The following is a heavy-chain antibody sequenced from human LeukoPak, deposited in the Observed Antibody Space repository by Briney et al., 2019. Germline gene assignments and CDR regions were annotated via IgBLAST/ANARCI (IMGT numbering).Heavy chain of an antibody. V-gene: IGHV1-2*06. CDR2: LNPNTGHA. J-gene: IGHJ3*02. CDR1: AYDFTGYH. CDR3: ARDRGWELLTSAFDI. D-gene: IGHD1-26*01. Sequence: ASVKVSCKVVAYDFTGYHIHWVRQAPGQGPEWMGRLNPNTGHAVYAFKFQGRVTMTRDMSVTAAYMELSRLRSDDTAVYYCARDRGWELLTSAFDIWGQGTMVAVSS.